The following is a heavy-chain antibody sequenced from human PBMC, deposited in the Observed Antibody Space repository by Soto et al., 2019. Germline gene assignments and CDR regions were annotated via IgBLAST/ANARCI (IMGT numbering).Heavy chain of an antibody. CDR1: GITLGDHN. Sequence: EVQLVESGGALVQPGGPLSLSCAVAGITLGDHNRNWVRQAPGEGLEWVSTLTRGSLMYYADSVKGRFTISRDNAKNSLYLQMNSLRVEDTAMYYCLDGNYNWGQGTLVIVSS. V-gene: IGHV3-48*01. D-gene: IGHD1-7*01. CDR3: LDGNYN. CDR2: LTRGSLM. J-gene: IGHJ4*02.